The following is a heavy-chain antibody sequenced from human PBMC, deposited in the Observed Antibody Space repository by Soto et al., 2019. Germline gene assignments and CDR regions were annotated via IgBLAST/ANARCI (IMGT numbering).Heavy chain of an antibody. CDR3: ARGQGGYDFWSRYSWYYYGMDV. CDR2: IYHSGST. V-gene: IGHV4-30-2*01. Sequence: SETLSLTCAVSGGSISSGGYSWSWIRQPPGKGLEWIGYIYHSGSTYYNPSLKSRVTISVDRSKNQFSLKLSSVTAADTAVYYCARGQGGYDFWSRYSWYYYGMDVWGQGTKVTVYS. CDR1: GGSISSGGYS. D-gene: IGHD3-3*01. J-gene: IGHJ6*02.